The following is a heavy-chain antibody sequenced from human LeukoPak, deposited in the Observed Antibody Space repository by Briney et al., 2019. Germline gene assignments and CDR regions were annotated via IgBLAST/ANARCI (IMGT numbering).Heavy chain of an antibody. V-gene: IGHV3-21*01. CDR2: IRTSTNYI. J-gene: IGHJ3*02. Sequence: PGGSLRLSCAASGFTFSVYGINWVRQAPGKGLEWVSSIRTSTNYIYYADSVKGRFTISRDNAKKSLYLQMNSLRAEDTAVYYCARELGRVGAFDIWGQGTMVTVSS. D-gene: IGHD1-26*01. CDR1: GFTFSVYG. CDR3: ARELGRVGAFDI.